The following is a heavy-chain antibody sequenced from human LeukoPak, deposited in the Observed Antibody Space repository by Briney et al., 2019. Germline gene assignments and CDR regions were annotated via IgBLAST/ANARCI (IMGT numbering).Heavy chain of an antibody. V-gene: IGHV1-46*01. CDR2: INPSGGST. CDR3: ARSSGRSPNRDYMDV. CDR1: GYTFTSYY. Sequence: ASVKVSCKASGYTFTSYYMHWVRQAPGQGLEWMGIINPSGGSTSYAQKFQGRVTMTRDTSTSTVYMELSSVRSEDTAVYYCARSSGRSPNRDYMDVWGKGTTVTISS. J-gene: IGHJ6*03. D-gene: IGHD1-14*01.